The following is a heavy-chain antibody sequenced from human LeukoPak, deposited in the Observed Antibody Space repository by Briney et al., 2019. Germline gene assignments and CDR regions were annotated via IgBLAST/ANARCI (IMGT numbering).Heavy chain of an antibody. CDR3: ARHGGDIVVVPAAPFDY. CDR1: GGSISSYY. J-gene: IGHJ4*02. CDR2: IYYSGST. V-gene: IGHV4-59*08. D-gene: IGHD2-2*01. Sequence: PSETLSLTCTVSGGSISSYYWSWIRQPPGKGLEWIGYIYYSGSTNYNPSLKSRVTISVDTSKNQFSLKLSSVTAADTAVYYCARHGGDIVVVPAAPFDYWGQGTLVTVSS.